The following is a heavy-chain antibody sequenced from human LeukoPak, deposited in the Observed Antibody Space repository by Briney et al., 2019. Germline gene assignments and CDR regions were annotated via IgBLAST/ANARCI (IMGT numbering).Heavy chain of an antibody. CDR1: GGTFSSYA. CDR2: IIPIFGTA. D-gene: IGHD3-22*01. Sequence: SVKVSCKASGGTFSSYAISWVRQAPGQGLEWMGGIIPIFGTANYAQKFQGRVTITADESTSTAYMELSSLRSDDTAVYYCARDHGTYDSSGYQANDAFDIWGQGTMVTVSS. V-gene: IGHV1-69*13. J-gene: IGHJ3*02. CDR3: ARDHGTYDSSGYQANDAFDI.